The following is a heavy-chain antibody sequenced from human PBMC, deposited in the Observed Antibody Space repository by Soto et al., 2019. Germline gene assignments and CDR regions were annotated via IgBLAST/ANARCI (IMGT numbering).Heavy chain of an antibody. J-gene: IGHJ1*01. Sequence: SETLSLTCTVSGGSISSPYYYWGWIRQSPGKGLEWIGSTYYSGSTYYNPSLKSRATISVDTSENQFSLKLKSVTAADTAVYYRADGLHCGGDCPISEYFHHWGQGTLVTVSS. D-gene: IGHD2-21*02. CDR1: GGSISSPYYY. CDR3: ADGLHCGGDCPISEYFHH. V-gene: IGHV4-39*01. CDR2: TYYSGST.